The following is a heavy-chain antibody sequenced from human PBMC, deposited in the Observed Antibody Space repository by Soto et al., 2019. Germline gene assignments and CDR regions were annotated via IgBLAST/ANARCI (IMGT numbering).Heavy chain of an antibody. CDR2: ISGSSASI. V-gene: IGHV3-23*01. D-gene: IGHD2-2*01. Sequence: GGSLRLSCAASGFTFNTYAMAWVRQAPGKGLEWVSVISGSSASIYYADSAKGRFSISRDYSKNTVYLQMHSLRPEDTAVYYCAKDQVEFCSSTSCFGAFDYWGRGTPVTVSS. J-gene: IGHJ4*01. CDR3: AKDQVEFCSSTSCFGAFDY. CDR1: GFTFNTYA.